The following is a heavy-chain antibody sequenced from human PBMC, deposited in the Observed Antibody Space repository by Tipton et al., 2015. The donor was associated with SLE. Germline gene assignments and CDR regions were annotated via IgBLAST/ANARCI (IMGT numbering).Heavy chain of an antibody. CDR2: IYTSGRT. V-gene: IGHV4-61*09. CDR1: GGSLSSGSYY. Sequence: TLSLTCTVSGGSLSSGSYYWSWIRQPAGKGLEWIGHIYTSGRTNYNPSLKSRVTISVDMSKNELSLRLSSVTAADTAVYYCARVGATNVFESWGQGTLVTVSS. D-gene: IGHD1-26*01. CDR3: ARVGATNVFES. J-gene: IGHJ4*02.